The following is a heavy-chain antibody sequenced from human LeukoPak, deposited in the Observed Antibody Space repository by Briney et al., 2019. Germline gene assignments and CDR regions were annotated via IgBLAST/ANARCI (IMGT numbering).Heavy chain of an antibody. D-gene: IGHD4-17*01. CDR1: GGSISSSNW. V-gene: IGHV4-4*02. CDR3: ARGARMPYRYGDQRGRAFGI. J-gene: IGHJ3*02. Sequence: SETLSLTCAVSGGSISSSNWWSWVRQPPGKGLEWIGEINHSGSTNYNPSLKSRVTISVDTSKNQFSLKLSSVTAADTAVYYCARGARMPYRYGDQRGRAFGIWGQGTMVTVSS. CDR2: INHSGST.